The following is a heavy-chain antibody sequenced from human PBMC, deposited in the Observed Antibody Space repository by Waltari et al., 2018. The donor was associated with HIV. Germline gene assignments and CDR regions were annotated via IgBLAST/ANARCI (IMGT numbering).Heavy chain of an antibody. D-gene: IGHD1-7*01. CDR2: INPNSGGT. CDR3: ARDRARTTDYYYYGMDV. J-gene: IGHJ6*02. V-gene: IGHV1-2*02. CDR1: AYTLTGYY. Sequence: QVQLVPSGAEVTKPGASVTASCKASAYTLTGYYMHWVRQAPGQGLEWMGWINPNSGGTNYAQKFQGRVTMTRDTSISTAYMELSRLRSDDTAVYYCARDRARTTDYYYYGMDVWGQGTTVTVSS.